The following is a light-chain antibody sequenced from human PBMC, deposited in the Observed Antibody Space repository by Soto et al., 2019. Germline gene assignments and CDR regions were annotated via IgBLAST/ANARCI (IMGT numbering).Light chain of an antibody. CDR2: GAY. V-gene: IGKV3-15*01. J-gene: IGKJ1*01. CDR3: QHYNYWPPKT. Sequence: EIVMTQSPATLSVSPGERTTLSCRASQSVGNNLAWYQQKPGQAPRLLIYGAYTRATGIPARFSGSGSGTDFTLTISSLQSEDFAVYYCQHYNYWPPKTLGQGTKVDSK. CDR1: QSVGNN.